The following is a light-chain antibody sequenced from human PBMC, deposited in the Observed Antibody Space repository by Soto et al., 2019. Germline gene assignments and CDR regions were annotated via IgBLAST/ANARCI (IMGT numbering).Light chain of an antibody. J-gene: IGKJ1*01. CDR1: QYVSPF. V-gene: IGKV1-5*01. CDR2: DVS. CDR3: QQYYISWS. Sequence: DVQMTQSPSTLSASVGDRVTITCRASQYVSPFLGWYPQKPGKVPKLLIFDVSILASGVPSRFSGSGSGAEFPLTSGSLHPEDFATYSCQQYYISWSFGQGTKVDIK.